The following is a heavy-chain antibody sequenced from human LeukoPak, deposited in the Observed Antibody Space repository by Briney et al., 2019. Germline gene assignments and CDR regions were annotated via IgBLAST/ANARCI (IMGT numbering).Heavy chain of an antibody. CDR3: AKSYRSLALYGSGSYEFGY. Sequence: GGSLRLSCAASGFTFSSYGMHWVRQAPGKGLEWVAVISYDGSNKYYADSVKGRFTISRDNSKNTLYLQMNSPRAEDTAVYYCAKSYRSLALYGSGSYEFGYWGQGTLVTVSS. J-gene: IGHJ4*02. CDR2: ISYDGSNK. D-gene: IGHD3-10*01. V-gene: IGHV3-30*18. CDR1: GFTFSSYG.